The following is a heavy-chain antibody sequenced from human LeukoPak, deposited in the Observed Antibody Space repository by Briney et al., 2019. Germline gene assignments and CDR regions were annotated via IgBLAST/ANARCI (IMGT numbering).Heavy chain of an antibody. V-gene: IGHV3-66*01. D-gene: IGHD6-19*01. CDR2: IYSGGST. CDR3: ARGWAVAGTAWYFDY. J-gene: IGHJ4*02. Sequence: GGSLRLSCAASGSTVSSNYMSWVRQAPGKGLEWVSVIYSGGSTYYADSVKGRFTISRDNSKNTLYLQMNSLRAEDTAVYYCARGWAVAGTAWYFDYWGQGTLVTVSS. CDR1: GSTVSSNY.